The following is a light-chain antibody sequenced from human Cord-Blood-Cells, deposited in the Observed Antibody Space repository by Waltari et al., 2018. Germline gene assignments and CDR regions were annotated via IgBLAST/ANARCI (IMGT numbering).Light chain of an antibody. V-gene: IGLV2-23*01. J-gene: IGLJ3*02. Sequence: QPALTQPASVSGSPGQSITIPCTGTSSDVGSYNLVSWYQQHPGKAPKLMIYEGSKRPSGVSNRFSGSKSGNTASLTISGLQAEDEADYYCCSYAGSWVFGGGTKLTVL. CDR3: CSYAGSWV. CDR2: EGS. CDR1: SSDVGSYNL.